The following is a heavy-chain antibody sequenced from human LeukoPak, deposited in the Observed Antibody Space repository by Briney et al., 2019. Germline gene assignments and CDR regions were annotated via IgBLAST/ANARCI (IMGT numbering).Heavy chain of an antibody. D-gene: IGHD6-6*01. CDR3: ARARIPSIAASYYYYMDV. CDR1: GGSISSYY. Sequence: RTSETLSLTCTVSGGSISSYYWSWIRQPAGKGLEWIGRIYTSGSTNYNPSLKSRVTMSVDTSKNQFSLKLSSVTAADTAVYYCARARIPSIAASYYYYMDVWGKGTTVTVSS. CDR2: IYTSGST. J-gene: IGHJ6*03. V-gene: IGHV4-4*07.